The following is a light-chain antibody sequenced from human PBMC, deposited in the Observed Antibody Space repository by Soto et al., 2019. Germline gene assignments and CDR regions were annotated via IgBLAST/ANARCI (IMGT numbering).Light chain of an antibody. CDR1: LNVNSY. J-gene: IGKJ5*01. Sequence: VLTQSPATLSLSPGERATLSCRASLNVNSYLAWYQQKPGPAPRLLIYDASNRAAGIPARFSGSGSGTDFTLTISSLEPEDFAIYYCQPRGALPPIPSCQGARLAV. CDR2: DAS. V-gene: IGKV3-11*01. CDR3: QPRGALPPIP.